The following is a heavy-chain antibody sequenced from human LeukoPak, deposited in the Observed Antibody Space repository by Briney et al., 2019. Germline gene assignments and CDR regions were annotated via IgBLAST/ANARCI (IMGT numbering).Heavy chain of an antibody. CDR1: GYTFTGYY. D-gene: IGHD3-22*01. Sequence: GASVKVSCKASGYTFTGYYMHWVRQAPGQGLEWMGWINPNSGGTNYAQKFQGRVTMTRDTSISTAYMELSRLRSDDTAVYYCARSYYYESSGYSDAFDIWGQGTMVTVSS. CDR2: INPNSGGT. CDR3: ARSYYYESSGYSDAFDI. V-gene: IGHV1-2*02. J-gene: IGHJ3*02.